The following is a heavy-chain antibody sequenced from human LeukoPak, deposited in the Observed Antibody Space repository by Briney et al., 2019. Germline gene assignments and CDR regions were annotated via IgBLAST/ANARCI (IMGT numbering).Heavy chain of an antibody. V-gene: IGHV3-30-3*01. D-gene: IGHD1-7*01. Sequence: GGSLRLSCAASGFTFSSYAMRWVRQAPGKGLEGVAVISYDGSNKYYADSGKGRFTISRDNSKNTLYLQMNSLRAEDTAVYYCARDRGPIVELPDYWGQGTLITVSS. CDR2: ISYDGSNK. CDR3: ARDRGPIVELPDY. J-gene: IGHJ4*02. CDR1: GFTFSSYA.